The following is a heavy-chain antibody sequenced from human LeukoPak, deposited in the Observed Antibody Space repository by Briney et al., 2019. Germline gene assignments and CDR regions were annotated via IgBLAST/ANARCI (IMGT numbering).Heavy chain of an antibody. CDR2: IYTSGST. V-gene: IGHV4-4*07. D-gene: IGHD3-3*01. J-gene: IGHJ4*02. Sequence: SETLSLTCTVSGGSISSYYWSWIRQPAGKGLEWIGRIYTSGSTNYNPSLKSRVTMSVDTSKNQFSLKLSSVTAADTAVYYCARDGKYVFYSEARLSYFDYWGQGTLVTVSS. CDR3: ARDGKYVFYSEARLSYFDY. CDR1: GGSISSYY.